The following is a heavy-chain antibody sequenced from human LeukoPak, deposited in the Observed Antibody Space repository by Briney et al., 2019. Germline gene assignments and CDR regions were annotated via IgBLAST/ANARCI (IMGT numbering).Heavy chain of an antibody. CDR1: GFTFSSYA. J-gene: IGHJ4*02. V-gene: IGHV3-64*01. D-gene: IGHD4-23*01. CDR3: AGDSTDYGGSLRFDY. Sequence: GGSLRLSCAASGFTFSSYAMHWVRQAPGEGLEYVSAISSNGGSTYYANSVKGRFTISRDNSKNTLYLQMGSLRAEDMAVYYCAGDSTDYGGSLRFDYWGQGTLVTVSS. CDR2: ISSNGGST.